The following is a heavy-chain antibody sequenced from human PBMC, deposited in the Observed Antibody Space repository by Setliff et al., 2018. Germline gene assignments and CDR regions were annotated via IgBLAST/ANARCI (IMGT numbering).Heavy chain of an antibody. J-gene: IGHJ4*02. CDR1: AYTFTSYA. CDR3: ARISRLAIYCFDY. Sequence: GASVKVSCKASAYTFTSYAMHWVRQAPGQRLEWMGWINAGNGNTKYSQKFQGRVTITRDTSASTAYMELSSLRSEDTAVYYCARISRLAIYCFDYWGQGTLVTVSS. V-gene: IGHV1-3*01. CDR2: INAGNGNT. D-gene: IGHD3-9*01.